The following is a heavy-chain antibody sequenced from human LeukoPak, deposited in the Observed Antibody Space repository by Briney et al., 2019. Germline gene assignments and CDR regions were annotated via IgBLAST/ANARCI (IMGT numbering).Heavy chain of an antibody. J-gene: IGHJ2*01. D-gene: IGHD6-19*01. Sequence: GESLKISCKGSGYSLTNYWIGWVRQMPGKGLEWMGIIYPGDSDTRYRPSFEGQVTISADKSISTAYLQWSSLKASDTAMYYCARRYSSGLYFDLWGRGTLLTVSS. CDR2: IYPGDSDT. CDR3: ARRYSSGLYFDL. CDR1: GYSLTNYW. V-gene: IGHV5-51*01.